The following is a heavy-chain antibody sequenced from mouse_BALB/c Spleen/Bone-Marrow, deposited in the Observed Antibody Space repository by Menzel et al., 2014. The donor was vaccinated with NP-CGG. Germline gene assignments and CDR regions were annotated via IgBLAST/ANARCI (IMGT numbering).Heavy chain of an antibody. CDR1: GFTFTDYY. J-gene: IGHJ1*01. V-gene: IGHV7-3*02. CDR3: ARDNYYGYHWYFDV. D-gene: IGHD1-2*01. CDR2: IRNKANGYTT. Sequence: EVQLVESGGGLVQPGGSLRLSCATSGFTFTDYYMSWVRQPPGKALEWLGFIRNKANGYTTEYSASVKGRFTISRDNSQSIPYLQMNTLRAEDSATYYCARDNYYGYHWYFDVWGAGTTVTVSS.